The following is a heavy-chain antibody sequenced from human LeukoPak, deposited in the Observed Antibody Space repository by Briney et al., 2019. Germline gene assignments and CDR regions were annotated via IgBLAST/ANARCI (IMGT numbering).Heavy chain of an antibody. D-gene: IGHD5-24*01. CDR2: IYYSGST. Sequence: SETLSLTCTVSGGSMSSYYWSWIRQPPGKGLEWIGYIYYSGSTNYNPSLKSRVTISVDTSKNQFSLKLSSVTAADTAVYYCARLAHREMATIHFDYWGQGTLVTVSS. V-gene: IGHV4-59*08. CDR3: ARLAHREMATIHFDY. J-gene: IGHJ4*02. CDR1: GGSMSSYY.